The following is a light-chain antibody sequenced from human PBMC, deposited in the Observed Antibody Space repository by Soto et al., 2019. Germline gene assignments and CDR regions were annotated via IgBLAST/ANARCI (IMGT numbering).Light chain of an antibody. J-gene: IGLJ2*01. CDR3: ASWDDSLNGVL. Sequence: QSVLTQPPSASGTPGQRVTISCSGRNSNIGSNYVYWYQQVPGTAPKLLIYSNNQRPSGVPDRFSGSESGTSASLAISGLQSEDEADYYCASWDDSLNGVLFGGGTKLTVL. CDR1: NSNIGSNY. V-gene: IGLV1-44*01. CDR2: SNN.